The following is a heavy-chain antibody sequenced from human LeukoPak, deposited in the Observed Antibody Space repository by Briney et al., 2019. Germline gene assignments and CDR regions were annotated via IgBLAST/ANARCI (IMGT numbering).Heavy chain of an antibody. Sequence: GGSLRLSCSASGFTFSSYGMSWVRQAPGKGLEWVSYISSSSTTIYYADSLKGRFNISRDNAKNSLYLQMNSLRAEDTAVYYCARDLLGGGLFDYWGQGTLVTVSS. V-gene: IGHV3-48*01. CDR2: ISSSSTTI. CDR1: GFTFSSYG. CDR3: ARDLLGGGLFDY. J-gene: IGHJ4*02. D-gene: IGHD3-16*01.